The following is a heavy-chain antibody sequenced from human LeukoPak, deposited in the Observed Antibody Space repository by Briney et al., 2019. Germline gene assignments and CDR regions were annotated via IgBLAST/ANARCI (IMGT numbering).Heavy chain of an antibody. CDR1: GGSFSGYY. V-gene: IGHV4-4*07. D-gene: IGHD1-20*01. CDR2: IYTSGST. J-gene: IGHJ5*02. CDR3: ARDGITGPNWFDP. Sequence: PSETLSLTCAVYGGSFSGYYWSWIRQPAGKGLEWIGRIYTSGSTNYNPSLKSRVTMSVDTSKNQFSLKLSSVTAADTAVYYCARDGITGPNWFDPWGQGTLVTVSS.